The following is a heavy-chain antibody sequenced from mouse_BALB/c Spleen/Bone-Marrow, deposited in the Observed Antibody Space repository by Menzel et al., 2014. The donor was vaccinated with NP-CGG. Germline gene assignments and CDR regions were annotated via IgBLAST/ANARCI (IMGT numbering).Heavy chain of an antibody. J-gene: IGHJ2*01. D-gene: IGHD2-14*01. CDR1: GFNIKDTY. V-gene: IGHV14-3*02. Sequence: VQLQQPGAELVKPGASVKLSCTASGFNIKDTYIHWVKQRPEQGLEWIGRIDPANVNTKYDPKFQGKATITADTSSNTAYLQLSSLTPEDTAVYYCARYRLGTYFDYWGQGTTLTVSS. CDR3: ARYRLGTYFDY. CDR2: IDPANVNT.